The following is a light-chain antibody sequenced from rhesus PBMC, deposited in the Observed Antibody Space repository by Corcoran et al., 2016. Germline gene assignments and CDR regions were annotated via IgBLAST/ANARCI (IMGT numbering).Light chain of an antibody. J-gene: IGKJ1*01. Sequence: DIQMTQSPSSLSASVGDRVTITCRASQGITNDLAWYQQKPGETPKPLIYEASSLQSGIPSRFSGSGSGTDFPPTFSSLQSEEFATYYCQHYYSTPPWTFGQGTKVEIK. CDR1: QGITND. CDR3: QHYYSTPPWT. V-gene: IGKV1-25*01. CDR2: EAS.